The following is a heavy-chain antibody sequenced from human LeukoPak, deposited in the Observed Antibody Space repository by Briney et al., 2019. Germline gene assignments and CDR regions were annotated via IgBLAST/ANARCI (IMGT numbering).Heavy chain of an antibody. CDR1: GFTFSSFA. CDR2: ISGSGGGT. CDR3: AKKYSTGLDP. J-gene: IGHJ5*02. Sequence: PGGSLRLSCAASGFTFSSFAMSWVRQAPGKGLEWVSNISGSGGGTYYADSVKGRFTISRDNSKNTLYLQMNSLRAEDTAVYYCAKKYSTGLDPWGQGTLVTVSS. D-gene: IGHD1-26*01. V-gene: IGHV3-23*01.